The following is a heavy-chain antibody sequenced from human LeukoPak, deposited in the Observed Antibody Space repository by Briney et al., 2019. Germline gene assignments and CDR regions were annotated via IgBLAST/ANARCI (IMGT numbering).Heavy chain of an antibody. J-gene: IGHJ5*02. V-gene: IGHV4-61*08. CDR3: ARDVAAAGTDWFDP. D-gene: IGHD6-13*01. CDR1: GGSISSGGYY. CDR2: IYYSGST. Sequence: KTSETLSLTCTVSGGSISSGGYYWSWIRQHPGKGLEWIGYIYYSGSTNYNPSLKSRVTISVDTSKNQFSLKLSSVTAADTAVYYCARDVAAAGTDWFDPWGQGTLVTVSS.